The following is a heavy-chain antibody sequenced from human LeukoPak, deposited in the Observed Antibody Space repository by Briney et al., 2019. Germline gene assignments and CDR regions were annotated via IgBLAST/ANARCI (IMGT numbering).Heavy chain of an antibody. J-gene: IGHJ4*02. CDR3: AKDLGSGSYQPSDY. D-gene: IGHD1-26*01. CDR1: GYTFTGYY. Sequence: ASVKVSCKTSGYTFTGYYMHWVRQAPGQGLEWMGWIDPNSGGTNYAQRFQGRVTMTRDTSISTVYMELSSLRSDNTAVYYCAKDLGSGSYQPSDYWGQGTLVTVSS. V-gene: IGHV1-2*02. CDR2: IDPNSGGT.